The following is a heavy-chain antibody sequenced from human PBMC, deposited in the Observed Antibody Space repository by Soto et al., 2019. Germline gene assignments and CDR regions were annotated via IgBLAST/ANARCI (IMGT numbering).Heavy chain of an antibody. CDR3: AKRGGYTSFDY. J-gene: IGHJ4*02. CDR1: GFTFSSYA. V-gene: IGHV3-23*01. CDR2: FSGSGGST. Sequence: EVQLLESGGGLVQPGGSLRLSCAASGFTFSSYAISWVRRAPGKGLEWVSAFSGSGGSTYYADSVKGRFTISRDNSKNTLYLQMNSLRAEDTAVYYCAKRGGYTSFDYWGQGTLVTVSS. D-gene: IGHD5-12*01.